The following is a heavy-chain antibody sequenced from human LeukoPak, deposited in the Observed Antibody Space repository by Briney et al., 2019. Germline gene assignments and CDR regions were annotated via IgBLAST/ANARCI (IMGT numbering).Heavy chain of an antibody. V-gene: IGHV4-59*01. CDR2: IYNSGST. Sequence: PETLSLTCSVSGASISGSYWSWIRQPPGKGLEWIGYIYNSGSTNYNPSLKSRVTISVDMSKNQFSLKLSSVTAADTAVYYCAREATTRFYFDFWGQGTLVTVSS. CDR3: AREATTRFYFDF. D-gene: IGHD1-26*01. J-gene: IGHJ4*02. CDR1: GASISGSY.